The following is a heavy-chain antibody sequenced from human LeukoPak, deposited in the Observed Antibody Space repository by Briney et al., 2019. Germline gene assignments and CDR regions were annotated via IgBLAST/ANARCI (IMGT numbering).Heavy chain of an antibody. V-gene: IGHV7-4-1*02. Sequence: GASVKVSCKASGYTFTSYGISWARQAPGQGLEWMGWINTNTGNPTYAQGFTGRFVFSLDTSVSTAYLQISSLKAEDTAVYYCAERTGSYDDAFDIWGQGTMVTVSS. CDR2: INTNTGNP. CDR3: AERTGSYDDAFDI. J-gene: IGHJ3*02. CDR1: GYTFTSYG. D-gene: IGHD3-10*01.